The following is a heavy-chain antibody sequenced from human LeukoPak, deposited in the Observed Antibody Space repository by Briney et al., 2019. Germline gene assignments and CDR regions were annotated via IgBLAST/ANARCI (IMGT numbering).Heavy chain of an antibody. CDR2: ISSSSSYI. J-gene: IGHJ4*02. CDR3: ARDAPGY. CDR1: GFTFSSYS. V-gene: IGHV3-21*01. Sequence: PGGSLRLSCAASGFTFSSYSMIWVREAPGKGLEWVSAISSSSSYIYYADSVKGRFTISRGNAKNSLYLQMNSLRAEDTAVYYCARDAPGYWGQGTLVTVSS.